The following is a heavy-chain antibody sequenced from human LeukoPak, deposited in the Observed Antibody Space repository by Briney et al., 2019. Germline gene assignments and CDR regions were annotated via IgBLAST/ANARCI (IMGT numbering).Heavy chain of an antibody. CDR1: GGSISSSSYY. J-gene: IGHJ5*02. D-gene: IGHD3-10*01. CDR3: ARHGGGWFDP. Sequence: SETLSLICTVSGGSISSSSYYWGWIRQPPGKGLEWIGSIYYSGSTYYNPSLKSRVTISVDTSKNQFSLKLSSVTAADTAVYYCARHGGGWFDPWGQGTLVTVSS. V-gene: IGHV4-39*01. CDR2: IYYSGST.